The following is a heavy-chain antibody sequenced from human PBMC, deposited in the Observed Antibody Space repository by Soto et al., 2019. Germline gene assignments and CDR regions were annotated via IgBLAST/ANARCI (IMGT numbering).Heavy chain of an antibody. Sequence: EVQLLESGGGLVQPGGSLRLSCAPSGFTFSSYAMSWVRQAPGKGLEWVSAISGSGYSTYYADSVKGRFTISRDNSKNTLYLQMNSRRAEDTAVYYCAKGLTVGATTPFDYWGQGTLVTVSS. V-gene: IGHV3-23*01. D-gene: IGHD1-26*01. CDR1: GFTFSSYA. J-gene: IGHJ4*02. CDR3: AKGLTVGATTPFDY. CDR2: ISGSGYST.